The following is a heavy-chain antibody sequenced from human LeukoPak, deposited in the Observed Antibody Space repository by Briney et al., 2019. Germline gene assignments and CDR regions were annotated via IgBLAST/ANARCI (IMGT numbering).Heavy chain of an antibody. D-gene: IGHD6-13*01. Sequence: PGGSLRLSCAASGFTFSSYAMSWVRQAPGKGLEWVSGTSGSGGSTYYADSVKGRFTISRDNSENTLYLQMNRLRAEDTAVYYCARGSGSSWRIYYFDYWGQGTLVTVSS. CDR1: GFTFSSYA. CDR3: ARGSGSSWRIYYFDY. CDR2: TSGSGGST. V-gene: IGHV3-23*01. J-gene: IGHJ4*02.